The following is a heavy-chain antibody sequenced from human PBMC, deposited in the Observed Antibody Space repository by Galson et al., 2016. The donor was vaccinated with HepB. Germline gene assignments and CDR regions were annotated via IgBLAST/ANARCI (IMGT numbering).Heavy chain of an antibody. CDR3: AKDDSRVLRFLEWLEAYFDS. CDR2: IDGRGDNT. Sequence: SLRLSCAASGFTFSSYAMSWVRQTPGKGLEWVSAIDGRGDNTYYADSVKGRFTISRDNSNNTLYLQMDSLRADDTGVYYCAKDDSRVLRFLEWLEAYFDSWGQETLVTVSS. D-gene: IGHD3-3*01. V-gene: IGHV3-23*01. J-gene: IGHJ4*02. CDR1: GFTFSSYA.